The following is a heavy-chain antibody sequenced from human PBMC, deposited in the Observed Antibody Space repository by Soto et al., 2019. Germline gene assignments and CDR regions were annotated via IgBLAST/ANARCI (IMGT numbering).Heavy chain of an antibody. J-gene: IGHJ3*02. CDR2: IYYCGST. CDR1: ISSSSYY. CDR3: ARPRPSAFDI. Sequence: ISSSSYYXGLIRQPPGKGLEWFGIIYYCGSTYYNPSLKSRVTISVDTSKNQFSLKLSFVTAADTAVYYCARPRPSAFDIWGQGTMVTVSS. V-gene: IGHV4-39*01.